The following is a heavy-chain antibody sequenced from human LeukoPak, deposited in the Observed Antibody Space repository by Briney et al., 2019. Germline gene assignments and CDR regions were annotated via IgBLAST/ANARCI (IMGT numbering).Heavy chain of an antibody. D-gene: IGHD1-26*01. CDR2: INPSSGGT. Sequence: ASVKVSCKPSGYTFTGFYIHWVRQAPGQGLEWMGWINPSSGGTNYAQMFQGRVTMTRDTSISTAYMELSRLTSDDTALYYRAMFSGSSRLDFWGQGTLVTVSS. J-gene: IGHJ4*02. CDR1: GYTFTGFY. V-gene: IGHV1-2*02. CDR3: AMFSGSSRLDF.